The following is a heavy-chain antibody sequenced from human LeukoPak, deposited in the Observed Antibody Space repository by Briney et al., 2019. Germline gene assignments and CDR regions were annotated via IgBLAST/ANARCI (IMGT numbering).Heavy chain of an antibody. J-gene: IGHJ4*02. Sequence: GGSLRLSCAASRFTFSNFGMHWVRQAPGKGLEWVAVISFDGKITYYADSVKGRFTISRDNSKNTLYLQMTSLRAEDTALYYCAKGKDYYVSTSCDYWGQGAHVTVSS. CDR1: RFTFSNFG. CDR3: AKGKDYYVSTSCDY. V-gene: IGHV3-30*18. CDR2: ISFDGKIT. D-gene: IGHD3-10*01.